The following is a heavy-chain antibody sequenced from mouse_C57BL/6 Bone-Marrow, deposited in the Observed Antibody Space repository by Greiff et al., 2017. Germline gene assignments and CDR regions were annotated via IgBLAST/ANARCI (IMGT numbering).Heavy chain of an antibody. CDR1: GYTFTSYW. D-gene: IGHD1-1*01. J-gene: IGHJ4*01. Sequence: QVQLQQPGAELVKPGASVKMSCKASGYTFTSYWITWVKQRPGQGLEWIGAIYPGSSCTNYTEKLKSKVTLTVDTSSSTAYMQLSSLTSEDSAVYYCARERGLLPYAMDYWGQGTSVTVSS. V-gene: IGHV1-55*01. CDR2: IYPGSSCT. CDR3: ARERGLLPYAMDY.